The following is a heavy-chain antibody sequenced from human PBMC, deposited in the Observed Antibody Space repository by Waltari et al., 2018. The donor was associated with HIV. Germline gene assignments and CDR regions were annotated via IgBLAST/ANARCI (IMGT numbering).Heavy chain of an antibody. J-gene: IGHJ4*02. D-gene: IGHD1-26*01. CDR2: ISGSGGST. Sequence: EVQLLESGGGLVQPGGSLRLSCAASGFTFSSYAMSWVRQAPGKGLEWVSAISGSGGSTYYADSVKGRFTISRDNSKNTLYLQMNSLRAEDTAVYYCAKVKSSGSYSMSPFDYWGQGTLVTVSS. CDR3: AKVKSSGSYSMSPFDY. V-gene: IGHV3-23*01. CDR1: GFTFSSYA.